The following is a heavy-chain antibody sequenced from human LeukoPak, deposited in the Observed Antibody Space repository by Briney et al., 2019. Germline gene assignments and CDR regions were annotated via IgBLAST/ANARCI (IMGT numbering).Heavy chain of an antibody. V-gene: IGHV4-4*07. J-gene: IGHJ4*02. CDR2: IQSSGST. D-gene: IGHD3-22*01. CDR1: GASTSSYY. Sequence: SETLSLTCTVSGASTSSYYWSWIRQPAGKGLEWIGRIQSSGSTKYNPSLNSRVTMSVDTSKNQFSLKLSSVTAADTAVYYCARGPHYDKSGYFDYWGQGTLVTVSS. CDR3: ARGPHYDKSGYFDY.